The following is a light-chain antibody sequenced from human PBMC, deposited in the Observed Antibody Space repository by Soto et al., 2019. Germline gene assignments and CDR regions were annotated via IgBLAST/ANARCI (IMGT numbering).Light chain of an antibody. CDR2: GAS. Sequence: EIVLTQSPGTLSLSPGERATLSCRASQSLSSYLAWYQQKPGQAPRLLIYGASSRATGIPDRFSSSGSGTDFTLTISRLGPEDFAVYYCRQYGSSPSYTFGQGTKLEIK. V-gene: IGKV3-20*01. CDR3: RQYGSSPSYT. J-gene: IGKJ2*01. CDR1: QSLSSY.